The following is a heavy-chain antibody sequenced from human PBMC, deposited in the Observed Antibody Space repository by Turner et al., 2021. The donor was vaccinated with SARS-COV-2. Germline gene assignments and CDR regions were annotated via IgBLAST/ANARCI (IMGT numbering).Heavy chain of an antibody. CDR2: IYSGGST. Sequence: EVQLVESGGGLVQPGGSLRLSCAASGFPVSSNYMSWVRQAPGKGLEWVSVIYSGGSTFYADSVKGRFTISRDNSKNTLYLQMNSLRAEDTAVYYCARDFREGAFDIWGQGTMVTISS. CDR1: GFPVSSNY. D-gene: IGHD3-10*01. V-gene: IGHV3-66*01. CDR3: ARDFREGAFDI. J-gene: IGHJ3*02.